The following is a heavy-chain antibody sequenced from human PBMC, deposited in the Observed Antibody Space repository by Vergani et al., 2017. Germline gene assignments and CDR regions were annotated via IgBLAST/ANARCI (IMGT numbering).Heavy chain of an antibody. V-gene: IGHV4-61*02. CDR1: GGSITSGSFY. D-gene: IGHD2-2*01. CDR3: AARGPPYCSNNSCNRDDY. CDR2: IHSSGTT. J-gene: IGHJ4*02. Sequence: QVQLHESGPGLVKPSQTLSLTCTVSGGSITSGSFYWSWIRQPAGKGLEWIGRIHSSGTTNYNPSLKSRVTLSVDTSKNQFSLKLSSVTAADTAVYYCAARGPPYCSNNSCNRDDYWGQGTLVTVSS.